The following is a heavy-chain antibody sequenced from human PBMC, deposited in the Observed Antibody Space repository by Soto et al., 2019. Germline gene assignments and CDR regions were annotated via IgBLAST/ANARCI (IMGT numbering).Heavy chain of an antibody. CDR2: INHSGST. V-gene: IGHV4-34*01. J-gene: IGHJ4*02. CDR1: GGSFSGYY. CDR3: ARTKTTVTTPYFDY. Sequence: SETLSLTCAVYGGSFSGYYWSWIRQPPGKGLEWIGEINHSGSTNYNPSLKSRVTISVDTSKNQSSLKLSSVTAADTAVYYCARTKTTVTTPYFDYWGQGTLVTVSS. D-gene: IGHD4-17*01.